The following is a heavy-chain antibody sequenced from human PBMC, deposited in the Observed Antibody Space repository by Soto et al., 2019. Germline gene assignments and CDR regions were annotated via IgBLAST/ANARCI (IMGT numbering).Heavy chain of an antibody. CDR2: INPSGGST. J-gene: IGHJ5*02. D-gene: IGHD2-2*02. Sequence: ASVKVSCKASGYTFTSYYTHWVRQAPGQGLEWMGIINPSGGSTSYAQKFQGRVTMTRDTSTSTVYMELSSLRSEDTAVYYCARERGIVVVPAAIPKNWFDPWGQGTLVTVSS. CDR3: ARERGIVVVPAAIPKNWFDP. CDR1: GYTFTSYY. V-gene: IGHV1-46*01.